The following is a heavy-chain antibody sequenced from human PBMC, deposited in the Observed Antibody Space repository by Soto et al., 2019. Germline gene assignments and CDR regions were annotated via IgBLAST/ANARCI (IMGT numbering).Heavy chain of an antibody. CDR1: GFTFSSYG. CDR2: ISDDGGNK. J-gene: IGHJ4*02. D-gene: IGHD6-13*01. V-gene: IGHV3-30*18. Sequence: QVQLVESGGGVVQPGRSLRLSCAASGFTFSSYGMHWVRQAPGKGLAWVAVISDDGGNKYYADSVKGRFTISRDNSKNMLYLQMNSLRAEDTAVYYCAKDGGQQQQLYYFEYWGQGTLVTVSS. CDR3: AKDGGQQQQLYYFEY.